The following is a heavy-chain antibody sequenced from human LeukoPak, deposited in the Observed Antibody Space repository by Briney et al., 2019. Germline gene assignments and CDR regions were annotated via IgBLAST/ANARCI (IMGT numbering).Heavy chain of an antibody. Sequence: GGSLRLSCAASGFTFSSYTMNWVRQAPGKGLVWVSRINSDGSSTSYADSVKGRFTISRDNAKNTLYLQMNSLRAEDTAVYYCARSVGDGYNPYYFDYWGQGTLVTVSS. CDR1: GFTFSSYT. CDR3: ARSVGDGYNPYYFDY. D-gene: IGHD5-24*01. J-gene: IGHJ4*02. V-gene: IGHV3-74*01. CDR2: INSDGSST.